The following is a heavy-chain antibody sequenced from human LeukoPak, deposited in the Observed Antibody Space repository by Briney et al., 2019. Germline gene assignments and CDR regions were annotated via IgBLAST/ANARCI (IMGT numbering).Heavy chain of an antibody. CDR2: INAGNGNT. V-gene: IGHV1-3*03. Sequence: ASVKVSCKASGYTFTSYAMHWVRQAPGQRLEWMGWINAGNGNTKYSQGFQGRVTITRDTSASTAYMELSSLRSEDMAVYYCARSGYSSSYWYFDLWGRGTLVTVSS. CDR3: ARSGYSSSYWYFDL. CDR1: GYTFTSYA. J-gene: IGHJ2*01. D-gene: IGHD6-13*01.